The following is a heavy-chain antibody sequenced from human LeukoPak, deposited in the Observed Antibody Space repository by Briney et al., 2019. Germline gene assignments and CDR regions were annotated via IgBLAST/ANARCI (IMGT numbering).Heavy chain of an antibody. CDR2: ISYDGGNK. Sequence: GRSLRLSCAASGFTFSSYAMHWVRQAPGKGLEWVAVISYDGGNKYYADSVKGRFTISRDNSKNTLYLQMNSLRAEDTAVYYRARDLSRYSGYDGQDYWGQGTLVTVSS. CDR3: ARDLSRYSGYDGQDY. CDR1: GFTFSSYA. V-gene: IGHV3-30*04. J-gene: IGHJ4*02. D-gene: IGHD5-12*01.